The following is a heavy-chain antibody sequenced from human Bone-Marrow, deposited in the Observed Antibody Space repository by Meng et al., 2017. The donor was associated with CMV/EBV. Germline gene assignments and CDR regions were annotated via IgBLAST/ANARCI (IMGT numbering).Heavy chain of an antibody. CDR3: ARGWDYWYFAL. D-gene: IGHD1-26*01. Sequence: GGSLRLSCAASGFTFSSYAMHWVRQAPGRGLEYVSAIGSDGSSTSYADSVKGRFTISRDNSKNTLFLQMGSLRAEDMAVYYCARGWDYWYFALWGRGHRVTGSS. J-gene: IGHJ2*01. V-gene: IGHV3-64*02. CDR2: IGSDGSST. CDR1: GFTFSSYA.